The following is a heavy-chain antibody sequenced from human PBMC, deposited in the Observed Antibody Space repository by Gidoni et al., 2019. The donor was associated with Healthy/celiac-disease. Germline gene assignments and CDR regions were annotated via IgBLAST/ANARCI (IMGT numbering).Heavy chain of an antibody. V-gene: IGHV4-34*01. Sequence: QVQLQQWGAGLLKPSETLSLTCAVYGGSFSGYYWSWIRQPPGKGLEWIGEINHSGRTNYNPALKRRVNISGGTAKNQFFLKARSGNAADTGLYYCWRGILRYHKYYFDYWGQGTLVTVSS. CDR2: INHSGRT. CDR3: WRGILRYHKYYFDY. J-gene: IGHJ4*02. D-gene: IGHD2-2*01. CDR1: GGSFSGYY.